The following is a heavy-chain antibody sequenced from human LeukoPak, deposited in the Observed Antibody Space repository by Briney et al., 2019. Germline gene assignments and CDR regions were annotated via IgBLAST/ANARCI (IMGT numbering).Heavy chain of an antibody. V-gene: IGHV3-66*02. CDR1: GFTVSSNY. D-gene: IGHD5-18*01. Sequence: GGSLRLSCAASGFTVSSNYMSWVRQAPGKGLEWVSVIYSGGSTYYADSVKGRFTISRDNSKNTLYLQMNSLRAEDTAVYYCARAPPSSPGVTYYFDYWGQGTLVTVSS. CDR2: IYSGGST. CDR3: ARAPPSSPGVTYYFDY. J-gene: IGHJ4*02.